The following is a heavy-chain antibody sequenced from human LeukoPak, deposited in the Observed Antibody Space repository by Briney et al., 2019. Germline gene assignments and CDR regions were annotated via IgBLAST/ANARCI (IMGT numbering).Heavy chain of an antibody. D-gene: IGHD4-23*01. J-gene: IGHJ4*02. CDR3: ARTPPRYGGFDY. V-gene: IGHV4-4*07. Sequence: SETLALTCSVSGGSINSYYWSWLRQPAGKGLEWIGRIYSSGSTNYNPSLKSRVTVSVDTSKNRFSLNLTSVTAADAAVYYCARTPPRYGGFDYWGQGTLVTVSS. CDR1: GGSINSYY. CDR2: IYSSGST.